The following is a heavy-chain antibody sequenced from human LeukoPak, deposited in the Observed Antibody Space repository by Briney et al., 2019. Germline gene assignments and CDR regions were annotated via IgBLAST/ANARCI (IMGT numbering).Heavy chain of an antibody. CDR2: IYYSGST. D-gene: IGHD6-6*01. Sequence: PSETLSLTCTVSGGSISSSSYYWGWIGQPPGKGLEWIGSIYYSGSTYYNPSLKSRVTISVDTSKNQFSLKLSSVTAADTAVYYCARHRDSSSSFSQYNWFDPWGQGTLVTVSS. CDR3: ARHRDSSSSFSQYNWFDP. J-gene: IGHJ5*02. CDR1: GGSISSSSYY. V-gene: IGHV4-39*01.